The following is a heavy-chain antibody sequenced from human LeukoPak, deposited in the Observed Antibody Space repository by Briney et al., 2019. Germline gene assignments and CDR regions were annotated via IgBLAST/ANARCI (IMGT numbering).Heavy chain of an antibody. CDR2: IYYSGST. CDR1: GGSISSSSYY. J-gene: IGHJ6*02. CDR3: ARHGYYYYGMDV. Sequence: PSETLSLTCTVSGGSISSSSYYWGWIRQPPGKGLEWIGSIYYSGSTYYNPSLKSRVTISVDTSKNQFSLKLSSVTAADTAVYYRARHGYYYYGMDVWGQGTTVTVSS. V-gene: IGHV4-39*01.